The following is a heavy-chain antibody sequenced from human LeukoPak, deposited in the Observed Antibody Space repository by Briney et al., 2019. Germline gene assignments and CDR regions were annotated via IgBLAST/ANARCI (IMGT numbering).Heavy chain of an antibody. J-gene: IGHJ4*02. Sequence: GGSLRLSCAASGFTFSSYSMNWVRQAPGKGLEWVSYISSSSSTIYYADSVKGRFTISRDNSKNTLYLQMNSLRAEDTAVYYCARGSRGVGDYHHDYWGQGTLVTVSS. CDR3: ARGSRGVGDYHHDY. CDR2: ISSSSSTI. V-gene: IGHV3-48*01. D-gene: IGHD4-17*01. CDR1: GFTFSSYS.